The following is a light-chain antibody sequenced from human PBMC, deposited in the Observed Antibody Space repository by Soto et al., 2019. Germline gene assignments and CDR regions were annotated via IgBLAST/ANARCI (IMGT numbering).Light chain of an antibody. CDR2: DAS. V-gene: IGKV1-5*01. CDR3: QQSYTTPRT. Sequence: DIQMTQSPSTLSASVGDTVTITCRASQTISGWLAWYQQRPGKAPNLLIFDASTLESGVPSRFSGSGSGTTFTLTITSLQPEDFATYYCQQSYTTPRTFGQGTKVDIK. J-gene: IGKJ1*01. CDR1: QTISGW.